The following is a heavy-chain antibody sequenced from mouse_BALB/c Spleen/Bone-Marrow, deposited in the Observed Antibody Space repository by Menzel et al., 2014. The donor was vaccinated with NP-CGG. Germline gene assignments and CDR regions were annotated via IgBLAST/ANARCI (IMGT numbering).Heavy chain of an antibody. V-gene: IGHV2-9*02. CDR2: IWAGGST. CDR3: AREGRGYYGSSGAAMDY. J-gene: IGHJ4*01. CDR1: GFSLTSYG. Sequence: VQLQESGPGLVAPPQSLSISCTVPGFSLTSYGVHWVRQPPGQGLEWLGAIWAGGSTNYNSALMSRLTISKDNSKSQVLLKMNSLQTDDTAMYYCAREGRGYYGSSGAAMDYWGQGTKVTVSS. D-gene: IGHD1-1*01.